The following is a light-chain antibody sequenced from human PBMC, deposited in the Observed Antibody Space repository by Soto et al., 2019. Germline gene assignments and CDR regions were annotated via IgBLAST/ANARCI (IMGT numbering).Light chain of an antibody. Sequence: EIVMTQSPATLSVSPGERATLSCRASPSVSSNLAWYPQKPGQAPMLLIYGASTRATGIPARFSGSGSGTEFTLTISSLQSEDLAVYYCHQYNNWGTFGQGTKVEIK. J-gene: IGKJ1*01. CDR1: PSVSSN. CDR2: GAS. V-gene: IGKV3-15*01. CDR3: HQYNNWGT.